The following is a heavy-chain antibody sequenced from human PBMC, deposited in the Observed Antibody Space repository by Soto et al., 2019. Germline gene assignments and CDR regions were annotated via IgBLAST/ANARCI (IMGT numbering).Heavy chain of an antibody. D-gene: IGHD4-17*01. CDR1: GGTFSSHT. J-gene: IGHJ2*01. Sequence: QDQLVQSGAEVKKPGSSVKVSCKASGGTFSSHTFSWVRQAPGQGLEWMGRIIPALGTATYAQKFQGRVTITADESGTTVYMELNSLSSGHTAVYYCAGPDFGDYWYFDLWGRGTRVTVSS. V-gene: IGHV1-69*08. CDR2: IIPALGTA. CDR3: AGPDFGDYWYFDL.